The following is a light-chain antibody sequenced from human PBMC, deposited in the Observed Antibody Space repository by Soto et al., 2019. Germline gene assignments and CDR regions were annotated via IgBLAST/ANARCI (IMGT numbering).Light chain of an antibody. V-gene: IGLV1-51*01. CDR3: GTWDSSLSAGV. Sequence: QLVLTQPPSVSAAPGQKVTISCSGSSSNIENNYVSWYQQLPGTAPKLLIYDNDKRPSGIPDRFSGSKSGTSATLGITGLQTGDEADYYCGTWDSSLSAGVFGGGTKLTVL. CDR1: SSNIENNY. CDR2: DND. J-gene: IGLJ3*02.